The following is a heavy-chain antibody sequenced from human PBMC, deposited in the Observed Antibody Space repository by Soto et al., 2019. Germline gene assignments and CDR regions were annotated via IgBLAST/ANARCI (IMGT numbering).Heavy chain of an antibody. V-gene: IGHV1-2*04. CDR1: GYTFTGYY. Sequence: GSSVKVSCKASGYTFTGYYMHWVRQAPGQGLEWMGWINPNSGGTNYAQKFQGWVTMTRDTSISTAYMELSRLRSDDTAVYYCARDLAARPSNGFVDWGQGTLVTVSS. D-gene: IGHD6-6*01. J-gene: IGHJ4*02. CDR3: ARDLAARPSNGFVD. CDR2: INPNSGGT.